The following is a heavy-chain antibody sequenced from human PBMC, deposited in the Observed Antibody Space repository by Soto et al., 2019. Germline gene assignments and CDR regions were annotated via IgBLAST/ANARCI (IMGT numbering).Heavy chain of an antibody. CDR1: GFTFSGHR. J-gene: IGHJ4*02. D-gene: IGHD4-17*01. CDR2: ITSISSYI. Sequence: GGSLRLSCAASGFTFSGHRMNWVRQAPGKGLEWVSSITSISSYIYYADSVKGRFAISRDNAENSLYLQMNSLRAEDTAVYYCARVRSGDYAPPYHFDYWGLGVLVTVSS. V-gene: IGHV3-21*01. CDR3: ARVRSGDYAPPYHFDY.